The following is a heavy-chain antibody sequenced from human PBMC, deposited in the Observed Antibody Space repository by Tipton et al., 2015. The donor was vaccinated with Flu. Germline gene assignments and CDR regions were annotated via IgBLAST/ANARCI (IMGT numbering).Heavy chain of an antibody. V-gene: IGHV4-38-2*02. CDR2: LYHSGST. D-gene: IGHD6-19*01. CDR3: ARGPEQWLVNPHYFDY. Sequence: TLSLTCTVSGYSISSGYYWGWIRQPPGKGLEWIGSLYHSGSTYYNPSLKSRVTISVDTSKNQFPLKLSSVTAADTAVYYCARGPEQWLVNPHYFDYWGQGTLVTVSS. CDR1: GYSISSGYY. J-gene: IGHJ4*02.